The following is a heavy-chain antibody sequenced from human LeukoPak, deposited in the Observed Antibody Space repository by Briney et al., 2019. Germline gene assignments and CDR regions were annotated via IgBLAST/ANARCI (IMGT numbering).Heavy chain of an antibody. CDR1: GFTFSSYA. Sequence: PGGSLRLSCAASGFTFSSYAMSWVRQAPGKGLEWVSAISGSGGSTYYADSVKGRFTISRDNSKNTLYLQMNSLRAEGTAVYYCAKDHNKHLAGIAVAGTESYWGQGTLVTVSS. CDR3: AKDHNKHLAGIAVAGTESY. D-gene: IGHD6-19*01. CDR2: ISGSGGST. J-gene: IGHJ4*02. V-gene: IGHV3-23*01.